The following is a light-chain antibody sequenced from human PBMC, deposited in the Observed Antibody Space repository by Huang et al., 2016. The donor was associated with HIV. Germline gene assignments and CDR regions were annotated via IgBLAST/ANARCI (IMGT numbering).Light chain of an antibody. Sequence: DIVLTQSPGTLSLSPGERATLSCRASQTVSSNYLAWYQQKPGQAPRLLIYGASNRATGIPDRVSGSGSGTEFTLTISRLEPEDFAVYYCQHYGTSRTFGQGTKLEIK. CDR2: GAS. CDR3: QHYGTSRT. V-gene: IGKV3-20*01. CDR1: QTVSSNY. J-gene: IGKJ2*01.